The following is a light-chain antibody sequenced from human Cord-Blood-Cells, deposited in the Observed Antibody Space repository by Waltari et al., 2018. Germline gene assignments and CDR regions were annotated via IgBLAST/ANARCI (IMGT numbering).Light chain of an antibody. CDR1: SSDVGSYNL. Sequence: QSALTQPASVSGSPGQSITISCTGTSSDVGSYNLVPWYQQHPGKAPQPMIYEGSKRPSGVSNRFSGSKSGNTASLTISGLQAEDEADYYCCSYAGSSTWVFGGGTKLTVL. CDR2: EGS. J-gene: IGLJ3*02. CDR3: CSYAGSSTWV. V-gene: IGLV2-23*01.